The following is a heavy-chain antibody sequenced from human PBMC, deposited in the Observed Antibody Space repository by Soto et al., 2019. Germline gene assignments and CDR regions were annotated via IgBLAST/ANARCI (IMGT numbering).Heavy chain of an antibody. CDR2: IYYNGST. D-gene: IGHD1-1*01. Sequence: SETLSLTCTVAGSSVSSASFYWSWTRQPPGKGLDWIGSIYYNGSTNYNPSVKSRVSISVDTSKNQFSLKLSSVTAADTAVYYCASTLKYRTNWWFDSWGQGTVVTVS. V-gene: IGHV4-61*01. J-gene: IGHJ5*01. CDR3: ASTLKYRTNWWFDS. CDR1: GSSVSSASFY.